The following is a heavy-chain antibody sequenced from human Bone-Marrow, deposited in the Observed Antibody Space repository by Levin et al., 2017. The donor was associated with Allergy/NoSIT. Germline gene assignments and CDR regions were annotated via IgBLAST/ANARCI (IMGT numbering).Heavy chain of an antibody. J-gene: IGHJ6*02. CDR3: AKDISLMKDYFYYGMDV. CDR1: GFTFDDFA. D-gene: IGHD3-16*01. CDR2: ISWNSGTI. Sequence: GGSLRLSCVASGFTFDDFAMHWVRQALGKGLEWVSGISWNSGTIDYADSVKGRFTISRDNARNSLYLQMNSVRDEDTALYYCAKDISLMKDYFYYGMDVWGQGTTVTVSS. V-gene: IGHV3-9*01.